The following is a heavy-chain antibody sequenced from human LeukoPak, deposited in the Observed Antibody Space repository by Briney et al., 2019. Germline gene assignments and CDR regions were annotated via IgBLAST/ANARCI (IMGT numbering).Heavy chain of an antibody. V-gene: IGHV3-7*03. CDR3: ARVPFPYDYVTYGMDV. D-gene: IGHD3-16*01. J-gene: IGHJ6*02. Sequence: PGGSLRLSCAASGFTFSSYWMSWVRQAPGKGLEWVANIKQDGSEKYYVDSVKGRFTISRDNAKNSLYLQMNSLRAEDTAVYYCARVPFPYDYVTYGMDVWGQGTTVTVSS. CDR1: GFTFSSYW. CDR2: IKQDGSEK.